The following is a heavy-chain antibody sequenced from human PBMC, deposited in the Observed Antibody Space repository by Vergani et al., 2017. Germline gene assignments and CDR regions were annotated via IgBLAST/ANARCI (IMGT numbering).Heavy chain of an antibody. CDR1: GYTLTELS. D-gene: IGHD3-22*01. CDR3: ARDGSYFDSSGGDAFDI. Sequence: QVQLVQSGAEVKKPGASVKVSCKVSGYTLTELSMHWVRQAPGKGLEWMGGFDPEDGETIYAQKFQGRVTMTRDTSTSTVYMELSSLRSEDTAVYYCARDGSYFDSSGGDAFDIWGQGTMVTVSS. CDR2: FDPEDGET. J-gene: IGHJ3*02. V-gene: IGHV1-24*01.